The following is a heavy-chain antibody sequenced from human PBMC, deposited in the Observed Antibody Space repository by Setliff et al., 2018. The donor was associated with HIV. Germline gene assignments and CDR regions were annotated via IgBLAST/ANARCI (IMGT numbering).Heavy chain of an antibody. D-gene: IGHD2-15*01. CDR1: GFTFSNYA. J-gene: IGHJ4*02. CDR3: AKDGSAGTWDY. Sequence: GGSLRLSCVASGFTFSNYAMSWVRQAPGKGLEWVSGISGDGGRTYYAGPVEGRLSTFRDNSKNTMYLQMNSLRAEDTAVYYCAKDGSAGTWDYWGQGTLVTVSS. CDR2: ISGDGGRT. V-gene: IGHV3-23*01.